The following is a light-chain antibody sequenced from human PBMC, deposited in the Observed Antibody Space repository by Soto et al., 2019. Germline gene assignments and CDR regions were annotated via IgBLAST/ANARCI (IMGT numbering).Light chain of an antibody. Sequence: QSVLTQPPSVSGAPGQRVTISCTGSSSNIGAGYDVHWYQQLPGTAPKLLIYGNSNRPSGVPDRFSGSKSGISTSLAITGLQYEDEADYYCQSYDSSLSALFGGGTKLTVL. CDR3: QSYDSSLSAL. CDR1: SSNIGAGYD. J-gene: IGLJ3*02. V-gene: IGLV1-40*01. CDR2: GNS.